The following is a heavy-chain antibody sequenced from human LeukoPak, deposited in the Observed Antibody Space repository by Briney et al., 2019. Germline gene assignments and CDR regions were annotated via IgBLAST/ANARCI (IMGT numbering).Heavy chain of an antibody. Sequence: KPSETLSLTCTVSGGSISSSSYYWGWIPQPPRKGLAWVGRIYYSGSTYYNPSLKSRVTISVDTSKNQFSLKLSSVTAADTAVYYCARHLVENTNIVVVVAATPYNWFDPWGQGTLVTVSS. V-gene: IGHV4-39*01. CDR2: IYYSGST. CDR1: GGSISSSSYY. D-gene: IGHD2-15*01. J-gene: IGHJ5*02. CDR3: ARHLVENTNIVVVVAATPYNWFDP.